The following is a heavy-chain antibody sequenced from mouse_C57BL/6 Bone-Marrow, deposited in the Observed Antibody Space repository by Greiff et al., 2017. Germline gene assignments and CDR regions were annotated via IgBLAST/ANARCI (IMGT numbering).Heavy chain of an antibody. CDR3: ARRDNYAMDY. Sequence: EVHLVESGGGLVQPGGSLRLSCATSGFTFTDYYMSWVRQPPGKALEWLGFIRNKANGYTTEYSASVKGRFTISRDNSPRILYLQMNTLRAEDSATYYCARRDNYAMDYWGQGTAVTVSS. CDR1: GFTFTDYY. J-gene: IGHJ4*01. CDR2: IRNKANGYTT. V-gene: IGHV7-3*02.